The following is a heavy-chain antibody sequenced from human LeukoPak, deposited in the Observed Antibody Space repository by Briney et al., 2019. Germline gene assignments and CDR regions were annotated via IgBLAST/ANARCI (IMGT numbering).Heavy chain of an antibody. CDR3: ARVAWSSRKYYYYYYYMDV. CDR2: IIPIFGTA. Sequence: SVKVSCKASGGTFSSYAISWVRQAPGQGLEWMGGIIPIFGTANYAQKFQGRVTITADKSTSTAYMELSSLRSEDTAVYYCARVAWSSRKYYYYYYYMDVWGKGTTVTVSS. V-gene: IGHV1-69*06. CDR1: GGTFSSYA. J-gene: IGHJ6*03. D-gene: IGHD1-26*01.